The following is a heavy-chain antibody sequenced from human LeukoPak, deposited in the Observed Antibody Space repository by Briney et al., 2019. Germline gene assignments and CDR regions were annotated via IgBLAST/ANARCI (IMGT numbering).Heavy chain of an antibody. V-gene: IGHV4-34*01. CDR3: ARHYGP. CDR2: IYDSGST. Sequence: SETLSLTCAVYGGSFSGYYRSWIRQPPGKGLEWIGSIYDSGSTYYNPSLKSRVTISVDTSKNQFSLKLNSVTAADTAVYYCARHYGPWGQGTLVTVSS. D-gene: IGHD3-16*01. CDR1: GGSFSGYY. J-gene: IGHJ5*02.